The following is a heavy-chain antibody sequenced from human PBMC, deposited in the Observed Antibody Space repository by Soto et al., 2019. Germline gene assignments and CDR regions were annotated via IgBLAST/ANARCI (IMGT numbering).Heavy chain of an antibody. J-gene: IGHJ6*03. CDR3: ARGVTIAARLYYYDSMDV. CDR2: INHSGST. Sequence: QVQLQQWGAGLLKPSETLSLTCAVYGGSFSGYYWSWIRQPPGKGLEWIGEINHSGSTNYNPSLKSRVTVSVDTSKNQFSLKLSCVTAADTAVYYCARGVTIAARLYYYDSMDVWGKGTTVTVSS. V-gene: IGHV4-34*01. D-gene: IGHD6-6*01. CDR1: GGSFSGYY.